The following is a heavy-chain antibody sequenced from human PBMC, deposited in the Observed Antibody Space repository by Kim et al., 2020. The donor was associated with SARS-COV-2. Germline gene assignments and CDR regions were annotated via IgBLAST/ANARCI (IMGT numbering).Heavy chain of an antibody. CDR2: INHSGST. V-gene: IGHV4-34*01. CDR1: GGSFSGYY. J-gene: IGHJ4*02. Sequence: SETLSLTCAVYGGSFSGYYWSWSRQPPGKGLEWIGEINHSGSTNYNPSLKSRVTILVDTSKNQFSLKLSSVTAADTAVYYCARSLSYRTRFDYWGQGTLVTVSS. CDR3: ARSLSYRTRFDY. D-gene: IGHD2-2*02.